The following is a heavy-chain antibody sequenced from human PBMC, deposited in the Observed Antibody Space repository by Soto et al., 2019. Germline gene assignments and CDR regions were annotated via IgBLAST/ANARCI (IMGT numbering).Heavy chain of an antibody. CDR1: GYTFTGYA. CDR2: INAGNGNA. V-gene: IGHV1-3*05. Sequence: QVQLVQSGAEEKKPGASVKVSCKASGYTFTGYAMHWVRQAPGQRLEWMGWINAGNGNAKYSQKFQGRGTITRDTFASTAYMELSSLRSEDTAVYYCASAVAVPADFDYWGQGTLVTGPS. J-gene: IGHJ4*02. D-gene: IGHD6-19*01. CDR3: ASAVAVPADFDY.